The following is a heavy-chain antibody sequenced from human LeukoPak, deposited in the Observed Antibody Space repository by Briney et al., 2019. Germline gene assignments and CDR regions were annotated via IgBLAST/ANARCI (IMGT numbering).Heavy chain of an antibody. J-gene: IGHJ5*02. D-gene: IGHD2-15*01. V-gene: IGHV3-74*01. CDR2: INDDGSDT. Sequence: PGGSLRLSCAASGFTFSSYAMSWVRQAPGKRPVWVSRINDDGSDTIYADSVRGRFTISRDDAKNTVYLQMNNLRAEDTAVYYCVRGSPSTWSWGQGTLVTVSS. CDR1: GFTFSSYA. CDR3: VRGSPSTWS.